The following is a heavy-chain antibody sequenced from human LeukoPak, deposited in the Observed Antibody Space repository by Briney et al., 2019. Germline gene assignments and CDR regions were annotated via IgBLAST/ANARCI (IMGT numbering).Heavy chain of an antibody. CDR2: IYHTGST. Sequence: PSETLSLTCTVSGGSISNYYGSWIRQPPGKGLECIGYIYHTGSTSYNPSLQSRVTISVDTSKNQFSLQLSSVTGADTAVYYCARLRPIDYDYGDYAQNQNAFDIWGQGTMVTVSS. CDR1: GGSISNYY. CDR3: ARLRPIDYDYGDYAQNQNAFDI. D-gene: IGHD4-17*01. J-gene: IGHJ3*02. V-gene: IGHV4-59*01.